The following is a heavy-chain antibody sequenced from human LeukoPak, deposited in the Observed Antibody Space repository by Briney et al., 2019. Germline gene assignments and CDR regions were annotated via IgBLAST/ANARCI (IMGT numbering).Heavy chain of an antibody. CDR2: IYYSGST. Sequence: SETLSLTCTVSGGSISSYYWSWIRQPPGKGLEWIGYIYYSGSTNYNPSLKSRVTISVDTSKNQFSLKLSSVTAADTAVYCCAGRRINYRPFYYVDVWGKGTTVTVSS. V-gene: IGHV4-59*01. D-gene: IGHD4-11*01. J-gene: IGHJ6*03. CDR3: AGRRINYRPFYYVDV. CDR1: GGSISSYY.